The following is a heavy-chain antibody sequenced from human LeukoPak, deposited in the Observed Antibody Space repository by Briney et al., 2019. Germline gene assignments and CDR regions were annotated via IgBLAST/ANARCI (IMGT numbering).Heavy chain of an antibody. D-gene: IGHD3-22*01. CDR1: GFIFSSYA. J-gene: IGHJ3*02. CDR2: ISGSGGST. Sequence: PGGPLRLSCAASGFIFSSYAMSWVRQAPGKGLEWVSAISGSGGSTYYADSVKGRFTISRDNSKNTLYLQMNSLRAEDTAVYYCASRYYYDSSGYYLAAFDIWGQGTMVTVSS. CDR3: ASRYYYDSSGYYLAAFDI. V-gene: IGHV3-23*01.